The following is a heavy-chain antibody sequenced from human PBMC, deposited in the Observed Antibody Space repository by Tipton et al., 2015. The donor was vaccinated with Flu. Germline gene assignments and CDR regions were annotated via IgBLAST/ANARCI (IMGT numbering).Heavy chain of an antibody. J-gene: IGHJ6*02. CDR2: MNPNNGNA. V-gene: IGHV1-8*01. D-gene: IGHD3-16*02. Sequence: QSGAEVKKSGASVKVSCKASGYTFTSYDIIWVRQATGQGLEYMGWMNPNNGNAGYAEKFLGRITMTGDTSISTAYMELSSLISEDTAVYYCAKSQNCPSRYYGMDVWGQGTTVTVSS. CDR3: AKSQNCPSRYYGMDV. CDR1: GYTFTSYD.